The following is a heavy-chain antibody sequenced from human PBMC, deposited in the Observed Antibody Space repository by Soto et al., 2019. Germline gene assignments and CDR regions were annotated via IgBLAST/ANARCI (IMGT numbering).Heavy chain of an antibody. V-gene: IGHV3-23*01. Sequence: EVQLLESGGGLVQPAGSLRLSCAASGFTFSVYTMSWFRQAPGKGLEWVSSIYGNGGSTFYSASVKGRFTISRDNSGNTLYLQMSSLRAEDTVIYYCAKDFTPDSRWDIDYWGQGSLVTVSS. D-gene: IGHD1-26*01. J-gene: IGHJ4*02. CDR3: AKDFTPDSRWDIDY. CDR1: GFTFSVYT. CDR2: IYGNGGST.